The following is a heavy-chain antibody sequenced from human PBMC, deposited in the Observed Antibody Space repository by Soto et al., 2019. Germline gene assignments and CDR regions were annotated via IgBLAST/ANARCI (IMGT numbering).Heavy chain of an antibody. V-gene: IGHV3-33*06. CDR1: GFTFSNYA. D-gene: IGHD6-6*01. Sequence: QVQLVESGGGVVQPGRSLRLSCAASGFTFSNYAMHWVRQAPGKGLEWVAVIWYDGSNKYYADSVKGRFTISRDNSKNTVYLQMNSRRAEDRAVYYCANLPPSIAPNHGGQGTLVTVP. CDR3: ANLPPSIAPNH. CDR2: IWYDGSNK. J-gene: IGHJ4*02.